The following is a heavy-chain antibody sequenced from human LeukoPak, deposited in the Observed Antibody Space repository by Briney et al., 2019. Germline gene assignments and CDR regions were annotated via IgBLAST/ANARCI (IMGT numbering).Heavy chain of an antibody. D-gene: IGHD2-2*01. CDR2: INGDERSR. Sequence: GGSLRLSCEASGFTFRDYWMHWVRQAPGKGLVWVSRINGDERSRAYADSVKGRFTISRDNSKTTLYLQMNGLRAEDTAVYYCAKDLPAAYFDYWGQGTLVTVSS. V-gene: IGHV3-74*01. CDR1: GFTFRDYW. J-gene: IGHJ4*02. CDR3: AKDLPAAYFDY.